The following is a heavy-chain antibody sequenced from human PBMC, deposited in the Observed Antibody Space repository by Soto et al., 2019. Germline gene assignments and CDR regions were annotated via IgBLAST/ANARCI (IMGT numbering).Heavy chain of an antibody. CDR1: GFTFSSYG. CDR3: AKDHLPSITIFGVVSDYYYYGMDV. Sequence: GGSLRLSCAASGFTFSSYGMHWVRQAPGKGLEWVAVISYDGSNKYYADSVKGRFTISRDNSKNTLYLQMNSLRAEDTAVYYCAKDHLPSITIFGVVSDYYYYGMDVWGQGTTVTVSS. D-gene: IGHD3-3*01. V-gene: IGHV3-30*18. J-gene: IGHJ6*02. CDR2: ISYDGSNK.